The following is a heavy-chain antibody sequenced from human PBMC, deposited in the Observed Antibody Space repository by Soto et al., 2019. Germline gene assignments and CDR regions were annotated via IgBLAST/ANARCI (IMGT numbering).Heavy chain of an antibody. Sequence: QVQLVQSGAEVKKPGSSVKVSCKTSGGTFSTHVIGWVRQAPGQGLEWMGGIVPKFGTTNYAHKFKGRVKITADESTSTAYMEVSSLTSEDTAVYYCVRGGSDNSGWYIWLDPWGQGTLVTVSS. CDR3: VRGGSDNSGWYIWLDP. J-gene: IGHJ5*02. V-gene: IGHV1-69*01. CDR1: GGTFSTHV. D-gene: IGHD6-19*01. CDR2: IVPKFGTT.